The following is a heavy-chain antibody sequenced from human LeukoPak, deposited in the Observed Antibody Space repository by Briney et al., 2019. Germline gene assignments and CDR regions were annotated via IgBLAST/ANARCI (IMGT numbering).Heavy chain of an antibody. CDR3: ARGTKGILTGYYLAY. D-gene: IGHD3-9*01. V-gene: IGHV4-31*03. Sequence: SETLSLTCTVSGGSISSGGYYWSWIRQHPGKGLEWIGYIYYSGSTYYNPSLKSRVTISVDTSKNQFSLKLSSVTPADTAVYYCARGTKGILTGYYLAYWVQGTLVTVSS. CDR1: GGSISSGGYY. CDR2: IYYSGST. J-gene: IGHJ4*02.